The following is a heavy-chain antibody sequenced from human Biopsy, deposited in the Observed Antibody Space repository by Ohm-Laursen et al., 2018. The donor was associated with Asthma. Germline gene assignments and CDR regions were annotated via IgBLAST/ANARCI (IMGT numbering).Heavy chain of an antibody. CDR2: ISSSGSTI. V-gene: IGHV3-11*01. CDR3: AREGVDYYDSSGYLEY. Sequence: SLRLSCAAFGFTFSDYYKSWIRQAPGKGLEWVSYISSSGSTIYYADSVKGRFIISRDNAKNSLYLQMNSLRAEDTAVYYCAREGVDYYDSSGYLEYWGQGTLVTVSS. J-gene: IGHJ4*02. D-gene: IGHD3-22*01. CDR1: GFTFSDYY.